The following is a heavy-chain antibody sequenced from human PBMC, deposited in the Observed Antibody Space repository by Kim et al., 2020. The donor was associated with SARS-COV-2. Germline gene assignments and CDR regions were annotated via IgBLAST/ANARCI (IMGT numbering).Heavy chain of an antibody. Sequence: SFQGRVTISADKSISTAYLQWSSLKASDTAMYYCARLYYYDSSGAGAFDIWGQGTMVTVSS. V-gene: IGHV5-51*01. J-gene: IGHJ3*02. CDR3: ARLYYYDSSGAGAFDI. D-gene: IGHD3-22*01.